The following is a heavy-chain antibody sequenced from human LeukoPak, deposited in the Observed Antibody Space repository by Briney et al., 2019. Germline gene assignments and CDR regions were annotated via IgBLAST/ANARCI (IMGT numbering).Heavy chain of an antibody. D-gene: IGHD3-10*01. V-gene: IGHV3-23*01. CDR3: AKDPNYYGSGNYYTPSC. Sequence: GGSLRLSCAASGFTFSSYWMHWVRQAPGKGLEWVSAISGSGGSTYYADSVKGRFTISRDTSKNTLYLQMNSLRAEDTAVYYCAKDPNYYGSGNYYTPSCWGQGTLVTVSS. J-gene: IGHJ4*02. CDR2: ISGSGGST. CDR1: GFTFSSYW.